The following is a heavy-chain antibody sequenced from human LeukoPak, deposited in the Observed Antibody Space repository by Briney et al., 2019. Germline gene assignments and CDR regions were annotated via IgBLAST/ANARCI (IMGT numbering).Heavy chain of an antibody. J-gene: IGHJ3*02. CDR2: INPNSDCT. D-gene: IGHD6-13*01. CDR1: GYTFTGYY. CDR3: ASPGMTAAGTKAFDI. Sequence: ASVKVSCKASGYTFTGYYMHWVRQAPGQGLERMGWINPNSDCTNYAQKFQGRVTMTRDTSISTAYMELSRLRSDETAVYYCASPGMTAAGTKAFDIWGQGTMVTVSS. V-gene: IGHV1-2*02.